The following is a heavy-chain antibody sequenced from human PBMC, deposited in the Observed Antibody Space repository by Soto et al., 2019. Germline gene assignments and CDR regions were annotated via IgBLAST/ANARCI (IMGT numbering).Heavy chain of an antibody. CDR3: ARAGGYSYGAPFDY. CDR2: IYYSGST. J-gene: IGHJ4*02. Sequence: SSETLSLTCTVSGGSICSYYWSWIRQPPGKGLEWIGYIYYSGSTNYNPSLKSRVTISVDTSKNQFSLKLSSVTAADTAVYYCARAGGYSYGAPFDYWGQGTLVTVS. D-gene: IGHD5-18*01. CDR1: GGSICSYY. V-gene: IGHV4-59*01.